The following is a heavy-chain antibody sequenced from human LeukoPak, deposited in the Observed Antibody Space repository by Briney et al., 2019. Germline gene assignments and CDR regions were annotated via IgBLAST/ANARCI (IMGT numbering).Heavy chain of an antibody. CDR1: GGSISSYY. V-gene: IGHV4-4*07. D-gene: IGHD6-19*01. CDR2: IYTSGST. CDR3: ARDRSGWYVAVYFDY. Sequence: KASETLSLTCTVSGGSISSYYWSWIRQPAGKGLEWIGRIYTSGSTNYNPSLKSRVTMSVDTSKNQFSLKLSSVTAADTAVYYCARDRSGWYVAVYFDYWGQGTLVTVSS. J-gene: IGHJ4*02.